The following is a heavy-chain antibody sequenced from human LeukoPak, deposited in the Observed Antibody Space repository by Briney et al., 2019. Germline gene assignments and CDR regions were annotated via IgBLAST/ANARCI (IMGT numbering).Heavy chain of an antibody. D-gene: IGHD3-3*01. CDR3: AREGPVYDFWSGKHFDY. Sequence: ASVKVSCKASGYTFTGYYMHWVRQAPGQGLEWMGRNNPNSGGTNYAQKFQGRVTMTRDTSISTAYMELSRLRSDDTAVYYCAREGPVYDFWSGKHFDYWGQGTLVTVSS. CDR2: NNPNSGGT. J-gene: IGHJ4*02. V-gene: IGHV1-2*06. CDR1: GYTFTGYY.